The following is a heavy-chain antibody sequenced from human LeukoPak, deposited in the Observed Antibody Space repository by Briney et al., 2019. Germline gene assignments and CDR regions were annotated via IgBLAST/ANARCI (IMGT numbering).Heavy chain of an antibody. CDR1: GGSFSSGDNY. V-gene: IGHV4-30-4*01. J-gene: IGHJ4*02. D-gene: IGHD2-15*01. Sequence: SETLSLTCTVSGGSFSSGDNYCSWIRQPPGKGLEWIGYIHYSGSTFYNPSLKSRVTMSVDTSKNQFSLKLNSVTAADTAVYYCARGELLYDNLGQGTLVTVSS. CDR2: IHYSGST. CDR3: ARGELLYDN.